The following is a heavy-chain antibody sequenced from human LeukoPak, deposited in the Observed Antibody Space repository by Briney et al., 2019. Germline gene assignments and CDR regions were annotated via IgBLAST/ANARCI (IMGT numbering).Heavy chain of an antibody. J-gene: IGHJ4*02. CDR2: IYYSGST. Sequence: SETLSLTCTVSGGSISSGGYYWSWIRQHPGKGLEWIGYIYYSGSTYYNPSLKSRVTISVDTSKNQFSLKLSSVTAADTAVYFCGGGGGLRESDYWGQGTLVTVSS. D-gene: IGHD5-12*01. CDR3: GGGGGLRESDY. CDR1: GGSISSGGYY. V-gene: IGHV4-31*03.